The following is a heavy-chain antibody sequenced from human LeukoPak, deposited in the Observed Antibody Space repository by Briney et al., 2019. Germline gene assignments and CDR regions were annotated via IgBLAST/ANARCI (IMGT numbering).Heavy chain of an antibody. Sequence: ASVKVSCKASGGTFSSYAISWVRQAPGQGLEWMGGIIPIFGTANYAQKFQGRVTITADESTSTAYMELSSLRSEDTAVYYCARRTTASPGLLLHYYYYGMDVWGQGTTVTVSS. V-gene: IGHV1-69*13. J-gene: IGHJ6*02. D-gene: IGHD3-22*01. CDR1: GGTFSSYA. CDR2: IIPIFGTA. CDR3: ARRTTASPGLLLHYYYYGMDV.